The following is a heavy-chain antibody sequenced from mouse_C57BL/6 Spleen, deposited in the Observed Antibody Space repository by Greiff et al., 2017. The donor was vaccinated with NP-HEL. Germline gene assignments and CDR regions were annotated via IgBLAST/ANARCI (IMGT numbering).Heavy chain of an antibody. CDR2: INPSNGGT. CDR3: ARRRDGSSYPYWYFDV. CDR1: GYTFTSYW. Sequence: QVQLQQPGTELVKPGASVKLSCKASGYTFTSYWMHWVKQRPGQGLEWIGNINPSNGGTNYNEKFKSKATLTVDKSSSTAYMQLSSLTSEYSAVYYCARRRDGSSYPYWYFDVWGTGTTVTVSS. J-gene: IGHJ1*03. D-gene: IGHD1-1*01. V-gene: IGHV1-53*01.